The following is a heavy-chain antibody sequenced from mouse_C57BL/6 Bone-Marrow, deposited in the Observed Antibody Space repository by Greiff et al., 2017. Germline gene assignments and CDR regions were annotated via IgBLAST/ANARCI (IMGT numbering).Heavy chain of an antibody. Sequence: VQLQQSGAELAKPGASVKLSCTASGYTFTSYWMHWVKQRPGQGLEWIGYINPSSGYTKYNQKFKDKATLTADKSSSTAYMQLSSLTYEDSAVYYCARGAITTVGATPEGYWGQGTTLTVSS. V-gene: IGHV1-7*01. CDR1: GYTFTSYW. D-gene: IGHD1-1*01. J-gene: IGHJ2*01. CDR3: ARGAITTVGATPEGY. CDR2: INPSSGYT.